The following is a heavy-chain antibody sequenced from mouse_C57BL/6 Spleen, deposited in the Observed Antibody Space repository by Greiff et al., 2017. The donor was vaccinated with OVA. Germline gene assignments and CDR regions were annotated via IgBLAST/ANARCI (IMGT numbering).Heavy chain of an antibody. Sequence: QVQLQQPGTELVKPGASVKLSCKASGYTFTSYWMHWVKQRPGQGLEWIGNINPSNGGTNYNEKFKSKATLTVDKSSSTAYMQLSSLTSEDSAVYYGARSVDGSSYWYFDVWGTGTTVTVSS. CDR2: INPSNGGT. D-gene: IGHD1-1*01. V-gene: IGHV1-53*01. CDR1: GYTFTSYW. CDR3: ARSVDGSSYWYFDV. J-gene: IGHJ1*03.